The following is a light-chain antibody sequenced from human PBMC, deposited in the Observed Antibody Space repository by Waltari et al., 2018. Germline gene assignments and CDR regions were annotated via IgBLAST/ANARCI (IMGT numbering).Light chain of an antibody. CDR1: QSIGHY. Sequence: EIVLTQSPATLSLSPGERATLSCWASQSIGHYLAWYQQQPGPAPRLLIYDASSRATGIPPRFSGLGSGTDFTLTISSLEPEDSAVYYGQQRSDWPLTFGVGTKVEIK. CDR3: QQRSDWPLT. J-gene: IGKJ4*01. V-gene: IGKV3-11*01. CDR2: DAS.